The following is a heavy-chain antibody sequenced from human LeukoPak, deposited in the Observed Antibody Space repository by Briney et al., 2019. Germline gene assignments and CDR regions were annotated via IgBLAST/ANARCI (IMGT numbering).Heavy chain of an antibody. CDR3: AREADNSGPDTNSSDY. D-gene: IGHD6-25*01. CDR2: IYSGGST. J-gene: IGHJ4*02. V-gene: IGHV3-66*01. Sequence: GGSLRLSCAVSGFSVSSHYMSWVRQAPGKGLEWVSVIYSGGSTYYADSVKGRFTISRDKSKNTLYLQINSLRAEDTAVYYCAREADNSGPDTNSSDYSGQGILVTVSS. CDR1: GFSVSSHY.